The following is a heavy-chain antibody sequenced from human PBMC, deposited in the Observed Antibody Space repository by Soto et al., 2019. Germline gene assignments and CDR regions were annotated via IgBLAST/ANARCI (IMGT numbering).Heavy chain of an antibody. CDR1: GGTFSSYA. J-gene: IGHJ4*02. Sequence: ASVKVSCKASGGTFSSYAISWVRQAPGQGLEWMGWINPNSGGTNYAQKFQGWVTMTRDTSISTAYMELSRLRSDDTAVYYCARALRGYSYGRRGFDYWGQGTLVTVSS. CDR3: ARALRGYSYGRRGFDY. D-gene: IGHD5-18*01. V-gene: IGHV1-2*04. CDR2: INPNSGGT.